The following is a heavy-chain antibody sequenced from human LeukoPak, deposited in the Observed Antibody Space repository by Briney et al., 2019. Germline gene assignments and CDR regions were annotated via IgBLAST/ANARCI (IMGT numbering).Heavy chain of an antibody. D-gene: IGHD5-12*01. CDR3: ARVGYSGYEPLDY. CDR1: GFTFSSYW. J-gene: IGHJ4*02. V-gene: IGHV3-11*04. CDR2: ISSSGSTI. Sequence: GGSLRLSCAASGFTFSSYWMSWIGQAPGKGLEGVSYISSSGSTIYYADSVKGRFTIPRDNAKNSLYLQMNSLRAEDTAVYYCARVGYSGYEPLDYWGQGTLVTVSS.